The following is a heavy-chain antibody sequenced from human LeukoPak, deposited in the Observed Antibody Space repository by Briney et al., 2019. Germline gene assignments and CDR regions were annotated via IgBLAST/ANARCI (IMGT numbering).Heavy chain of an antibody. CDR1: GFTFSNYD. CDR2: ISSSTSTI. Sequence: SGGSLRLSCAASGFTFSNYDMNWVRQAPGKGLEWVSYISSSTSTIYYADSVKGRFTISRDNSKNTLYLQMNSLRAEDTAVYYCAREGVAYCGGDCYSTHSDYWGQGTLVTVSS. J-gene: IGHJ4*02. D-gene: IGHD2-21*01. V-gene: IGHV3-48*01. CDR3: AREGVAYCGGDCYSTHSDY.